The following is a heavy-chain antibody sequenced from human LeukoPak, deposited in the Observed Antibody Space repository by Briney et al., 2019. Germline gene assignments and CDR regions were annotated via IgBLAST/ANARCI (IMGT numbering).Heavy chain of an antibody. V-gene: IGHV4-59*01. J-gene: IGHJ4*02. CDR1: GGSISSYY. CDR2: IYYSGST. Sequence: SSETLSLTCTVSGGSISSYYWSWIRQPPGKGLEWIGYIYYSGSTNYNPSLKSRVTISVDTSKNQFSLNLSSVTAADTAVYYCARGGGYSGYDFGYWGQGTLVTVSS. D-gene: IGHD5-12*01. CDR3: ARGGGYSGYDFGY.